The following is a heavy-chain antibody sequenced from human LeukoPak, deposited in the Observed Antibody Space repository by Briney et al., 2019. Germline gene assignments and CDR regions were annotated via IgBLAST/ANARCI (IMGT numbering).Heavy chain of an antibody. D-gene: IGHD5-12*01. V-gene: IGHV1-69*13. CDR3: ARVGGYDYFDY. CDR2: IIPIFGTA. Sequence: ASVKVSCKASGGTFSSYAISWVRQAPGQGLEWMGGIIPIFGTANYAQKFQGRVTITADESTSTAYMELSSLGSEDTAVYYCARVGGYDYFDYWGQGTLVTVSS. CDR1: GGTFSSYA. J-gene: IGHJ4*02.